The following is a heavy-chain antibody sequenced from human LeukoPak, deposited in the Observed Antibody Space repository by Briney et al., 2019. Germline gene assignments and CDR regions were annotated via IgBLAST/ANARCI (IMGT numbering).Heavy chain of an antibody. CDR2: INHSGST. CDR3: ASRITMVRGVPKSWFDP. V-gene: IGHV4-34*01. J-gene: IGHJ5*02. Sequence: GSLRLSCAASGFTFSSYAMSWIRQPPGKGLEWIGEINHSGSTNYNPSLKSRVTISVDTSKNQFSLKLSSVTAADTAVYYCASRITMVRGVPKSWFDPWGQGTLVTVSS. D-gene: IGHD3-10*01. CDR1: GFTFSSYA.